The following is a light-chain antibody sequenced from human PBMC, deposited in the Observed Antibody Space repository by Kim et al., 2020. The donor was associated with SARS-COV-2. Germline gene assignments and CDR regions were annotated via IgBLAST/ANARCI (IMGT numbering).Light chain of an antibody. CDR1: QGISSW. V-gene: IGKV1D-16*02. J-gene: IGKJ2*01. Sequence: SATVGDRVTITCRARQGISSWLAWYQQKPGKTPRSLIHGGSNLQSGVPSRFSGRGSGTDFTLTISSLQPEEFATYYCQQYKTYPRTFGQGTKVEL. CDR3: QQYKTYPRT. CDR2: GGS.